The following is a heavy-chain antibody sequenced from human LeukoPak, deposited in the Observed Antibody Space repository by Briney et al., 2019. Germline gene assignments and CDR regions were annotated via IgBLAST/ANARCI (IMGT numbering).Heavy chain of an antibody. CDR1: GYTFTGYY. V-gene: IGHV1-2*02. J-gene: IGHJ4*02. D-gene: IGHD6-19*01. Sequence: GASVKVSCKTSGYTFTGYYIHWVRQAPGQGLEWMGWINPDSGDTNYAQNFQDRVTMTRDTSIRTAYMELSSLTSDDTAVYYCARGRIGVTATPSYYWGQGTLVTVSS. CDR2: INPDSGDT. CDR3: ARGRIGVTATPSYY.